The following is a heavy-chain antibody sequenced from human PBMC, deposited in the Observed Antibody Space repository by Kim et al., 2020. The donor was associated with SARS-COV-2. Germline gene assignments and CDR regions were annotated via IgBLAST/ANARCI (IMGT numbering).Heavy chain of an antibody. V-gene: IGHV4-39*01. CDR3: SRHGCTGDVCYFDP. CDR2: IYYTGTT. Sequence: SETLSLTCTVSGGSISSSDYYWGWIRQPPGKGLEWIGSIYYTGTTYYNPSLKSRVTISVDTSKNQFSLKLSSVTDATVYYCSRHGCTGDVCYFDPWGQGTLVTVSS. CDR1: GGSISSSDYY. D-gene: IGHD2-8*02. J-gene: IGHJ5*02.